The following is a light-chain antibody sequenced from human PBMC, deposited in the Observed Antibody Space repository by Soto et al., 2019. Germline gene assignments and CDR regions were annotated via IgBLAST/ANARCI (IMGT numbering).Light chain of an antibody. V-gene: IGKV1-27*01. CDR2: AAS. CDR1: QGISNY. J-gene: IGKJ4*01. Sequence: DIQLTQSPSSLSASVGDRVTITCRASQGISNYLAWYQQKPVRVPNLLIYAASTLQAGVPSRSRGSTPGPDFTLTIRSLQPAEFPTYYTQKHYFPSISSGGGTKVEI. CDR3: QKHYFPSIS.